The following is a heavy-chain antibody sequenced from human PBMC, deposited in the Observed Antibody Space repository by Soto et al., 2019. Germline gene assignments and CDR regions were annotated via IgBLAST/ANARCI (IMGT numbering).Heavy chain of an antibody. J-gene: IGHJ4*02. CDR2: MFYSGST. D-gene: IGHD5-18*01. CDR3: ARDNGYGHFDS. Sequence: SETLSLTCSVSGVSITGGRSYWSWIRQLPGKGLEWIGYMFYSGSTYYNPPLKSRVTISVDTSKNQFSLNLSSVTAADTALYYCARDNGYGHFDSWGQGTQVTVSS. CDR1: GVSITGGRSY. V-gene: IGHV4-31*03.